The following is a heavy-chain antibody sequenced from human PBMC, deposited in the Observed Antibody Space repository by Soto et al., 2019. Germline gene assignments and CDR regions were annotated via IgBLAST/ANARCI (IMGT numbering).Heavy chain of an antibody. CDR2: IYYSGST. J-gene: IGHJ4*02. D-gene: IGHD3-3*01. Sequence: SETLCHTCAVYGGSFSGDYWSLIRQPPGKGLEWIGYIYYSGSTNYNPSLKSRVTISVDTSKNQFSLKLSSVTAADTAVYYCARGRYYDFWSGYYEGWGQGTLVTVSS. CDR3: ARGRYYDFWSGYYEG. CDR1: GGSFSGDY. V-gene: IGHV4-59*01.